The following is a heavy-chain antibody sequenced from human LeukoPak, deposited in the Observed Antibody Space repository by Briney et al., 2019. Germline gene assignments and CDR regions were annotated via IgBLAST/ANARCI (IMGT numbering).Heavy chain of an antibody. Sequence: KASETLSLTCTVSGGSISSHYWSWIRQPPGKGLECIGYIYYRGTTNPTPSLNSRVPISVHTSKNQFSLKLSSLTPADPAVYYCARGVYIAAGQYGYWGQGTLVTVSS. D-gene: IGHD6-13*01. J-gene: IGHJ4*02. CDR3: ARGVYIAAGQYGY. CDR2: IYYRGTT. CDR1: GGSISSHY. V-gene: IGHV4-59*11.